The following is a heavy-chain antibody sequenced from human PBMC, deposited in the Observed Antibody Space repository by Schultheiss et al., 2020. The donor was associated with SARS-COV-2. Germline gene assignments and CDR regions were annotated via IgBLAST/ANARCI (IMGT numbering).Heavy chain of an antibody. D-gene: IGHD1-7*01. CDR2: INPNSGCT. J-gene: IGHJ4*02. CDR3: ARAPDVLELRGQGDY. Sequence: ASVKVSCKASGYTFTGYYMHWVRQAPGQGLEWMGWINPNSGCTNYAQKFQGSVTMTRDTSISTAYMELSRLRSDETAVYYFARAPDVLELRGQGDYWGQGALVTGS. V-gene: IGHV1-2*02. CDR1: GYTFTGYY.